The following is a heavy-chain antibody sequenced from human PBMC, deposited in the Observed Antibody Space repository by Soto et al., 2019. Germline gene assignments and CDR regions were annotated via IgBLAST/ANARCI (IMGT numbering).Heavy chain of an antibody. CDR2: ISYDGSNK. CDR3: ARGGDPYNWNYAFDY. CDR1: GFTFSSYA. V-gene: IGHV3-30-3*01. Sequence: QVQLVESGGGVVQPGRSLRLSCAASGFTFSSYAMHWVRQAPGKGLEWVAVISYDGSNKYYADSAKGRFSIPRDNSKNTLYLRMNSLRAEDTAVYYCARGGDPYNWNYAFDYWGQGTLVTVSS. J-gene: IGHJ4*02. D-gene: IGHD1-7*01.